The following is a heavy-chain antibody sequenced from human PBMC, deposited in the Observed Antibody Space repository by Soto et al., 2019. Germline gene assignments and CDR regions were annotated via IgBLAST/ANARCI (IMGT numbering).Heavy chain of an antibody. CDR3: ARLRQTVGAYDILTGSSHPIRFAP. Sequence: PSETLSLTCTVSGGSISSSSYYWGWIRQPPGKGLEWIGIIYYSGSTYYNPSLKSRVTISVDTSKNQFSLKLSSVTAADTAVYYCARLRQTVGAYDILTGSSHPIRFAPWGQGTLVTVSS. V-gene: IGHV4-39*01. CDR1: GGSISSSSYY. D-gene: IGHD3-9*01. CDR2: IYYSGST. J-gene: IGHJ5*02.